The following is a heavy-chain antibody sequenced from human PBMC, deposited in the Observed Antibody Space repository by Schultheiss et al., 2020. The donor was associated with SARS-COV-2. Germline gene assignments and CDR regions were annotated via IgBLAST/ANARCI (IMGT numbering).Heavy chain of an antibody. D-gene: IGHD1-1*01. CDR2: IYYSGST. Sequence: SETLSLTCAVYGASFTDNYWSWIRQHPGKGLEWIGYIYYSGSTYYNPSLKSRVTISVDTSKNQFSLKLSSVTAADTAVYYCAREGSSVGGTDYWGQGTLVTVSS. CDR1: GASFTDNY. V-gene: IGHV4-31*11. CDR3: AREGSSVGGTDY. J-gene: IGHJ4*02.